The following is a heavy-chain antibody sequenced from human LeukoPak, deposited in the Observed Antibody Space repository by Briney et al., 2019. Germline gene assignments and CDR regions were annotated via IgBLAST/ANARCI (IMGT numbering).Heavy chain of an antibody. D-gene: IGHD7-27*01. CDR2: IKTKTAGGTI. J-gene: IGHJ4*02. Sequence: PGGSLRLSCAASGFTFSNAWMNWVRQAPGKGLEWVGRIKTKTAGGTIDYAAPVKGRFTISRDDSKNMLYLQMNSLTAEDTAVYYCVRDNGGEFLWGQGTLVTVSS. CDR1: GFTFSNAW. V-gene: IGHV3-15*07. CDR3: VRDNGGEFL.